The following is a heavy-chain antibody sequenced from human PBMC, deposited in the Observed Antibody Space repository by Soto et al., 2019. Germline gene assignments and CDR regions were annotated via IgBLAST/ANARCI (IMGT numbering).Heavy chain of an antibody. CDR2: ISAYNGNT. D-gene: IGHD4-17*01. V-gene: IGHV1-18*01. Sequence: ASVKVSCKASGYTFTSYGISWVRQAPGQGLEWMGWISAYNGNTNYAQKLQGRVTMTTDTSTSTAYMELRSLRSDDTAVYYCARDPDYGGYAEYFQHWGQGTLVTVSS. CDR3: ARDPDYGGYAEYFQH. J-gene: IGHJ1*01. CDR1: GYTFTSYG.